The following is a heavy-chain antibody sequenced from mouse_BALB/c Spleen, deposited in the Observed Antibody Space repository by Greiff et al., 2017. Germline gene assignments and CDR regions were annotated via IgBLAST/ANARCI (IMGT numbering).Heavy chain of an antibody. CDR2: IWAGGST. J-gene: IGHJ3*01. CDR1: GFSLTSYG. D-gene: IGHD4-1*01. V-gene: IGHV2-9*02. Sequence: VQGVESGPGLVAPSQSLSITCTVSGFSLTSYGVHWVRQPPGKGLEWLGVIWAGGSTNYNSALMSRLSISKDNSKSQVFLKMNSLQTDDTAMYYCAVLGRGFAYWGQGTLVTVSA. CDR3: AVLGRGFAY.